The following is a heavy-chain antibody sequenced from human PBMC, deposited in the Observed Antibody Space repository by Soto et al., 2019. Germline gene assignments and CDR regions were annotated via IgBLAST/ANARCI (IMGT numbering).Heavy chain of an antibody. J-gene: IGHJ4*02. D-gene: IGHD5-18*01. CDR3: AREYTYGSNFFDC. Sequence: QVKLQESGPGLVKPSQTLSLTSTVSGGSISSAAYYWSWIPQHPGKGLEWMGYFSQSGSTYYTPSLKSRVIISADTSNNQFSLNLTSVTAADTAVYYCAREYTYGSNFFDCWGQGALVTVSS. CDR2: FSQSGST. V-gene: IGHV4-31*03. CDR1: GGSISSAAYY.